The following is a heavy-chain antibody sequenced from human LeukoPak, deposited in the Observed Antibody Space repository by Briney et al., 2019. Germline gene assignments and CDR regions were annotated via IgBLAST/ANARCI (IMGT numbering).Heavy chain of an antibody. CDR1: GFTFSTYW. J-gene: IGHJ4*02. V-gene: IGHV3-7*01. CDR2: IKQDGSAK. CDR3: AGGQGFLIDY. D-gene: IGHD3-3*01. Sequence: PGGSLRLSCAASGFTFSTYWMHWVRQAPGKGLEWVANIKQDGSAKYYVDSVKGRLTISRDNAKSLLYLQMNSLRAEDAAVYYCAGGQGFLIDYWGQGTLVTVSS.